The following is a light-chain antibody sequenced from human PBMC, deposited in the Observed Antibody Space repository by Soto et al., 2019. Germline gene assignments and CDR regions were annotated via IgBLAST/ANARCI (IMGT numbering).Light chain of an antibody. CDR1: QSISGS. Sequence: DIQVTQSPSTLSAYVGDRVTITYRASQSISGSLAWDHQKPETAPKLLIYDASSLERGVPSRFSGSASGTEFTLTISSRQPDDFATYYCQQYGGFSRTFGKGTKVDIK. CDR2: DAS. V-gene: IGKV1-5*01. J-gene: IGKJ1*01. CDR3: QQYGGFSRT.